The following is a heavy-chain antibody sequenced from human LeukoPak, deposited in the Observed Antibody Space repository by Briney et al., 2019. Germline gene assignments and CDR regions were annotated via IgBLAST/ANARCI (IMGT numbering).Heavy chain of an antibody. V-gene: IGHV4-59*01. CDR3: ARHRYYYDSSGYYYQP. D-gene: IGHD3-22*01. J-gene: IGHJ5*02. Sequence: KPSETLSLTCTVSGASISSYYWSWIRQPPGKGLEWIGYIYYSGSTNYNPSLKSRVTISVDTPKNQFSLRLSSVTAADTAVYYCARHRYYYDSSGYYYQPWGQGTLVTVSS. CDR2: IYYSGST. CDR1: GASISSYY.